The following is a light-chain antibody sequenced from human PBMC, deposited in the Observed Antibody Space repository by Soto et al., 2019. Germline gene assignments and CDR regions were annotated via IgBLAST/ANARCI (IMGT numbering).Light chain of an antibody. CDR3: ASYTTGRIRV. CDR1: SSDIGAYNS. Sequence: QSALTQPASVSPSPGQSITISCTGTSSDIGAYNSVSWYQQHPGEAPQLIIYDVSYRPSGISSRFSGSKSGNTASLTVSGLQADDDADYYCASYTTGRIRVFGGGTKLTVL. J-gene: IGLJ2*01. CDR2: DVS. V-gene: IGLV2-14*03.